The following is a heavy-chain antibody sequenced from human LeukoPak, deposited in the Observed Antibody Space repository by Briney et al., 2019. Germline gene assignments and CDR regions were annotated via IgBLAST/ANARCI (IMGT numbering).Heavy chain of an antibody. Sequence: KPGGSLRLSCAASGFTFSSYGMSWIRQPPGKGLEWIGSVYHTGSTYYNPSLKSRVTISADTSKNQFSLKLSSVTAADTAVYYCARESSSSTYNWFDPWGQGTLVTVSS. D-gene: IGHD6-6*01. CDR2: VYHTGST. CDR3: ARESSSSTYNWFDP. CDR1: GFTFSSYG. V-gene: IGHV4-38-2*02. J-gene: IGHJ5*02.